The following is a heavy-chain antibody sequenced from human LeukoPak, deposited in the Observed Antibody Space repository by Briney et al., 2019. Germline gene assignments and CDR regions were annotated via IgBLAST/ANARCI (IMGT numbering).Heavy chain of an antibody. D-gene: IGHD3-22*01. J-gene: IGHJ6*02. Sequence: GGSLRLSCAASGFTFDDCTMHWVRQAPGKGLEWVSLISWGGGSTYYADSVKGRFTISRDNSKNSLYLQMNSLRTEDTALYYCAKDHLAYYDSSGYYYGEWGYGMDVWGQGTTVTVSS. V-gene: IGHV3-43*01. CDR1: GFTFDDCT. CDR3: AKDHLAYYDSSGYYYGEWGYGMDV. CDR2: ISWGGGST.